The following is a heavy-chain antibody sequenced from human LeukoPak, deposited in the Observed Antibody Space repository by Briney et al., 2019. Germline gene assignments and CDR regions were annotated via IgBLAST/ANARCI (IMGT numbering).Heavy chain of an antibody. CDR1: GFTFSSYG. CDR2: ISCDGSNK. V-gene: IGHV3-30*18. J-gene: IGHJ3*02. D-gene: IGHD6-13*01. CDR3: AKDRSAAGIDAFDI. Sequence: GGSLRLSCAASGFTFSSYGMHWVRQAPGKGLEWVAVISCDGSNKYYADSVKGRFTISRDNSKNTLYLQMNSLRAEDTAVYYCAKDRSAAGIDAFDIWGQGTMVTVSS.